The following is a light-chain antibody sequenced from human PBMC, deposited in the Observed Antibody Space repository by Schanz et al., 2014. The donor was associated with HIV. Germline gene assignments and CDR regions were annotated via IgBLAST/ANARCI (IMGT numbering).Light chain of an antibody. CDR2: ATS. J-gene: IGKJ4*01. Sequence: EIVLTQSPGTLSLSPGERATLSCRASQTVNPYSLAWYQQKRDQPPRLVIYATSTRAAGIPDRFSGTGSGTDFTLTISRLEPEDFAVYYCQQYGSSPLTFGGGTKVEIK. V-gene: IGKV3-20*01. CDR3: QQYGSSPLT. CDR1: QTVNPYS.